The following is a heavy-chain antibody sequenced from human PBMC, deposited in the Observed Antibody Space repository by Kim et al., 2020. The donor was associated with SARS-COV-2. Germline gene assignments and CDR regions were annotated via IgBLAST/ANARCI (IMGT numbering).Heavy chain of an antibody. D-gene: IGHD6-19*01. CDR2: ISWNSGKI. Sequence: GGSLRLSCTASGFIFDDYAMHWVRQAPGKGLEWVSGISWNSGKIAYADSVKGRFSISRDNAKNSLYLQMNSLRADDTAVYYCVKDIAVADFYYFDYWGQGTLVTVSS. V-gene: IGHV3-9*01. CDR3: VKDIAVADFYYFDY. CDR1: GFIFDDYA. J-gene: IGHJ4*02.